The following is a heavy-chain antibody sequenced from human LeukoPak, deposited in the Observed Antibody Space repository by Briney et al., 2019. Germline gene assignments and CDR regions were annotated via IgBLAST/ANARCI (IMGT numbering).Heavy chain of an antibody. D-gene: IGHD3-10*01. CDR3: AKTMVRGVRLYYFDY. Sequence: TGGSLRLSCAASGFTFSSYAMSWVRQAPGKGLEWVSAISGSGSSTYYADSVKGRFTISRDNSKNTLYLQMNSLRAEDTAVYYCAKTMVRGVRLYYFDYWGQGTLVTVSS. V-gene: IGHV3-23*01. J-gene: IGHJ4*02. CDR1: GFTFSSYA. CDR2: ISGSGSST.